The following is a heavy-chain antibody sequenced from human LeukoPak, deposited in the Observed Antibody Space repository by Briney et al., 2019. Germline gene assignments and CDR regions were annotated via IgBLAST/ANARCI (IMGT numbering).Heavy chain of an antibody. J-gene: IGHJ4*02. D-gene: IGHD6-13*01. CDR3: AKHTSYSSSDIDY. Sequence: PGGSLRLSCVGSGFTFSHYAMSWVRQTPGKGLEWLSAIGASGADTYFADSVKGRFTLSRDNSKNTLYLLLSNLAADDTAVYYCAKHTSYSSSDIDYWGQGTLVTVSS. V-gene: IGHV3-23*01. CDR1: GFTFSHYA. CDR2: IGASGADT.